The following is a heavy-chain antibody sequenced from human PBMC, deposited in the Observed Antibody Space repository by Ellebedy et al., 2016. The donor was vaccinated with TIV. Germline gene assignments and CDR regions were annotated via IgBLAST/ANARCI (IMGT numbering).Heavy chain of an antibody. D-gene: IGHD5-12*01. V-gene: IGHV1-69*10. Sequence: ASVKVSCKASGYSFSTYGISWVRQAPGQGLEWMGGIMPVFGVATYAKKFQGRVTITADTSPSTVYMELRSLRFDDSAVYYCARNIEGTLADWFDPWGPGTPVTVSS. CDR3: ARNIEGTLADWFDP. CDR2: IMPVFGVA. J-gene: IGHJ5*02. CDR1: GYSFSTYG.